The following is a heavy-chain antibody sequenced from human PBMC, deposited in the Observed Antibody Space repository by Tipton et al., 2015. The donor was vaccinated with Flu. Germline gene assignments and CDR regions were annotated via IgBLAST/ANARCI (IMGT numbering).Heavy chain of an antibody. V-gene: IGHV4-39*01. Sequence: TLSLTCSVSGGSINNYYLSWIRQPPGKGLEWIGSVYYNGNTYYNPSLKSRVTISVDTSKSQFSLMLRSVTAADTAVYFCARLSYYDVDLKNFYFDYWGQGALVTVSS. CDR3: ARLSYYDVDLKNFYFDY. CDR2: VYYNGNT. J-gene: IGHJ4*02. D-gene: IGHD1-26*01. CDR1: GGSINNYY.